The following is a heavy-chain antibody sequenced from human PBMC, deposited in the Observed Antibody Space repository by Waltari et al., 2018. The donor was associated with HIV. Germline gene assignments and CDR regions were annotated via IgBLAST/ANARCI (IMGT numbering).Heavy chain of an antibody. CDR2: IVPFFGDP. CDR1: GGTFS. J-gene: IGHJ6*02. Sequence: QVQLVQSGAEAKKPGSSVKVSCKASGGTFSISWVRQVPGQGLEWMAGIVPFFGDPNHAQKFLGRITITGDDSTGTSFMELRGLTSEDTAVYYCVRGSLRRENYDYYYGMDVWGQGTTVTVSS. D-gene: IGHD1-7*01. V-gene: IGHV1-69*01. CDR3: VRGSLRRENYDYYYGMDV.